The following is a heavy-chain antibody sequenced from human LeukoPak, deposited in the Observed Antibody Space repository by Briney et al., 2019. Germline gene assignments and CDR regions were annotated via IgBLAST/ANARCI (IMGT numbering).Heavy chain of an antibody. CDR1: GYMFTDYY. V-gene: IGHV1-2*02. CDR3: ARGGKYGCSGGSCYSDY. J-gene: IGHJ4*02. Sequence: ASVKVSCKASGYMFTDYYLHWVRQAPGQGLEWMGWIKAERGRTHYAQKFQGGVTMTRDTSISTAYMELSRLRSDDTALYYCARGGKYGCSGGSCYSDYWDQGTLVTVSS. CDR2: IKAERGRT. D-gene: IGHD2-15*01.